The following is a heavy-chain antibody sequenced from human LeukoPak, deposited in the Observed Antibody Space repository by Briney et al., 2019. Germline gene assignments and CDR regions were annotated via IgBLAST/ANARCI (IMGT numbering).Heavy chain of an antibody. CDR1: GFTFDDYA. Sequence: GRSLRLSCAASGFTFDDYAMHWVRQAPGKGLEWVSGISGSIGYADSVKGRFTISRDNANNSLYLQMNSLRAEDTALYYCAKGRDKYQLLSKNWFDPWGQGTLVTVSS. CDR2: ISGSI. D-gene: IGHD2-2*01. J-gene: IGHJ5*02. V-gene: IGHV3-9*01. CDR3: AKGRDKYQLLSKNWFDP.